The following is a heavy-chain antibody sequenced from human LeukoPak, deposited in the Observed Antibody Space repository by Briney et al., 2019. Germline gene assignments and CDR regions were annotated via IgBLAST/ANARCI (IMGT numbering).Heavy chain of an antibody. CDR3: VKDRTGTYTLDY. CDR2: ISDDGRRQ. D-gene: IGHD3-10*01. J-gene: IGHJ4*02. CDR1: GFTFSSYA. V-gene: IGHV3-30*04. Sequence: PGGSLRLSCAATGFTFSSYAIHWGRQAPGKGLEWVAFISDDGRRQHYADSVKGRFTISRDNSKNTLNLQMNSLRAEDTAVYYCVKDRTGTYTLDYWGQGTLVTVSS.